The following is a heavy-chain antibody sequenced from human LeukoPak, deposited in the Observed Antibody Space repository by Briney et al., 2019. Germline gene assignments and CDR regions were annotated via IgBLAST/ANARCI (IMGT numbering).Heavy chain of an antibody. CDR1: GYPFTVYN. D-gene: IGHD5-12*01. Sequence: ASVKVSCKASGYPFTVYNIHWVRQAPGRGLEWMGRINPSGGSTIYAQKFQGRVTMTRDTSTTTVYMEMNSLRPEDTAVYSCARRYSGYDFGYWGQGTLVTVSS. CDR2: INPSGGST. V-gene: IGHV1-46*01. J-gene: IGHJ4*02. CDR3: ARRYSGYDFGY.